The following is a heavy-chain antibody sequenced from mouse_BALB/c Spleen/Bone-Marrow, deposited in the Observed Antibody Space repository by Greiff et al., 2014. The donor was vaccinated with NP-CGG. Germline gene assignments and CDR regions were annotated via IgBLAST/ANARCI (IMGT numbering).Heavy chain of an antibody. J-gene: IGHJ2*01. D-gene: IGHD1-1*01. CDR2: IWTGGGT. V-gene: IGHV2-9-2*01. Sequence: VQLQQSGPGLVAPSQSLSITCTVSGFSLTSYDINWIRQSPGKGLEWLGVIWTGGGTNYNSAFMSRLSISKDNSKSQVFLKMNSLQPADTAIYFCVRGYYYGSSPFDYWGQGTTLTVSS. CDR1: GFSLTSYD. CDR3: VRGYYYGSSPFDY.